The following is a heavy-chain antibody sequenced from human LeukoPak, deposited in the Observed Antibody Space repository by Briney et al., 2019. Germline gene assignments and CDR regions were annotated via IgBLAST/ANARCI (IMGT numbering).Heavy chain of an antibody. CDR1: GGSISSSNW. J-gene: IGHJ4*02. CDR2: IYRSGST. V-gene: IGHV4-4*02. D-gene: IGHD3-10*01. Sequence: SETLSLTCAVSGGSISSSNWWSWVRQPPGKGLEWIGEIYRSGSTNYNPSLKSRVTISVDTSKNQFSLKLSSVTAADTAVYYCARGGLTFGGDWGQGTLVTVSS. CDR3: ARGGLTFGGD.